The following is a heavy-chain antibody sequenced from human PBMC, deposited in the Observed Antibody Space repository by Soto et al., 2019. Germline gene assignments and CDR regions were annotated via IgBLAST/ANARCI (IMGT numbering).Heavy chain of an antibody. J-gene: IGHJ6*02. CDR1: GGSFSGYY. CDR3: ARGLGYCSSTSCYPIDYYGMDV. D-gene: IGHD2-2*01. Sequence: SETLSLTCAVYGGSFSGYYWSWIRQPPGKGLEWIGEINHSGSTNYNPSLKSRVTISVDTSKNQFSLKLSSVTAADTAVYYCARGLGYCSSTSCYPIDYYGMDVWGQGTTVTVSS. V-gene: IGHV4-34*01. CDR2: INHSGST.